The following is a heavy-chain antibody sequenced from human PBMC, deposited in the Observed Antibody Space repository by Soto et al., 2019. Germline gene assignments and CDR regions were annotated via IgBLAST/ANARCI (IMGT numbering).Heavy chain of an antibody. CDR2: IYSGGGT. V-gene: IGHV3-53*01. CDR1: GFTVGNNF. D-gene: IGHD3-22*01. J-gene: IGHJ4*02. CDR3: ARVRDSSGYYWDFDY. Sequence: PGGSLRLSCAASGFTVGNNFMSWVRQAPGKGLEWVSVIYSGGGTYYADSVKGRFTISRDYSKNTLYLQMSSLRAEDTAVYYCARVRDSSGYYWDFDYWGQGTLVTVSS.